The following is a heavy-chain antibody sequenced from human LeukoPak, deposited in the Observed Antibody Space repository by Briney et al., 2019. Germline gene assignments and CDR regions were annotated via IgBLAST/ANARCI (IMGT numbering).Heavy chain of an antibody. D-gene: IGHD2-21*02. V-gene: IGHV4-59*08. J-gene: IGHJ4*02. CDR1: GGSISSYY. CDR3: ARVKGVVTAILDY. Sequence: SETLSLTCTVSGGSISSYYWSWIRQPPGKGLEWIGYIYYSGSTNYHPSLKSRVTISVDTSKNQFSLNLSSMTAADTAVYYCARVKGVVTAILDYWGQGTLVTVSS. CDR2: IYYSGST.